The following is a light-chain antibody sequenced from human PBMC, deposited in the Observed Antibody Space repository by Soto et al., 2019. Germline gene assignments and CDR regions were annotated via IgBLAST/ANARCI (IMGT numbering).Light chain of an antibody. CDR1: QSISSY. V-gene: IGKV1-39*01. CDR3: HQSYSTPSIT. CDR2: AAS. Sequence: DIQMTQFPSSLFASVGDRVTITCRAGQSISSYLNWYQQKPAKAPKLLIYAASRLQSRVPSRFSGGGSGTDFTLPISSLQPDDFATYYCHQSYSTPSITFGPGTRLEMK. J-gene: IGKJ5*01.